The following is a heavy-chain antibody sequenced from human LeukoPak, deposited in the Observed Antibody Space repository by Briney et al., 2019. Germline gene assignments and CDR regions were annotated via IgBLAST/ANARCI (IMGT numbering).Heavy chain of an antibody. J-gene: IGHJ6*04. V-gene: IGHV3-48*01. D-gene: IGHD3-10*02. CDR3: AELGITMIGGV. CDR2: ISNSGSTI. CDR1: GFTFSSYS. Sequence: GGSLRLSCAASGFTFSSYSMNWVRQAPGKGLEWVSYISNSGSTIYYADSVKGRFTISRDIAKNSLYLQMNSLRAEDTAVYYCAELGITMIGGVWGKGTTVTISS.